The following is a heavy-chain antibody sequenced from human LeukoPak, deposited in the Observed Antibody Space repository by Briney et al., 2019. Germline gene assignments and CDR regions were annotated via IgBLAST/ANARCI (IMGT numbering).Heavy chain of an antibody. CDR3: AKEGAYPIITYDS. CDR1: GFSFSRYW. CDR2: IKGDGNEK. D-gene: IGHD3-10*01. V-gene: IGHV3-7*01. J-gene: IGHJ5*01. Sequence: GGSLRLSCAASGFSFSRYWMNWVRQAPGKGLEWVANIKGDGNEKNYVDSVKGRFPISRDNARKSLYLQMDSLRAEDTAVYYCAKEGAYPIITYDSWGQGALVTVSS.